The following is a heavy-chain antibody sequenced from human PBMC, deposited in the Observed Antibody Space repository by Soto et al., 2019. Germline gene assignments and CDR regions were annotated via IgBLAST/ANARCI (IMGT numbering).Heavy chain of an antibody. CDR3: ARGPVVVITPYYFDY. V-gene: IGHV3-30-3*01. J-gene: IGHJ4*02. D-gene: IGHD3-22*01. CDR2: ISYDGSNK. Sequence: GGSLRLSCAASGFTFSSYAMHWVRQAPGKGLEWVAVISYDGSNKYYADSVKGRFTISRDNSKNTLYLQMNSLRAEDTAVYYCARGPVVVITPYYFDYWGQGTLVTVSS. CDR1: GFTFSSYA.